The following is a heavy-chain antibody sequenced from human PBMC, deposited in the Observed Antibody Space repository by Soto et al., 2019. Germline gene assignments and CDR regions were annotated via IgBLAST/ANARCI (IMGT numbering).Heavy chain of an antibody. CDR1: GYTFSGYC. V-gene: IGHV1-2*02. D-gene: IGHD1-1*01. J-gene: IGHJ6*02. CDR3: AREENWNRYYYYAMDV. Sequence: ASGKVSCTASGYTFSGYCMHWVRQAPGQGLEWMGWINPNSGGTNYAQKFQGRVTMTRDTSISTAYMELSRLRSDDTAVYYCAREENWNRYYYYAMDVWGQGTKVTVSS. CDR2: INPNSGGT.